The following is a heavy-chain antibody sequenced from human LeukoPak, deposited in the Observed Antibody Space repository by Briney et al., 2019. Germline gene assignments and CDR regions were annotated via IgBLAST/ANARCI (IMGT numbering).Heavy chain of an antibody. D-gene: IGHD1-26*01. V-gene: IGHV3-15*01. CDR2: IKSKTDGGTT. CDR1: GFTFSNAW. Sequence: GGSLRLSCAASGFTFSNAWMSWVRQAPGKGLEWVGRIKSKTDGGTTDYAAPVKGRFTISRDDSKNTLYLQMNSLKTEDTAVYYCTSDSGSYQFDYWGQGTLGTVSS. CDR3: TSDSGSYQFDY. J-gene: IGHJ4*02.